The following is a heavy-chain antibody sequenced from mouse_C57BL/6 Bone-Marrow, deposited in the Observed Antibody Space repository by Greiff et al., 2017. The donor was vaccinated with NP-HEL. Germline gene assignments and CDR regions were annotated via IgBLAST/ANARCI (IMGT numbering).Heavy chain of an antibody. V-gene: IGHV1-50*01. J-gene: IGHJ2*01. D-gene: IGHD1-1*01. CDR1: GYTFTSYW. CDR3: ASHYYGSSYNY. Sequence: QVQLKQPGAELVKPGASVKLSCKASGYTFTSYWMQWVKQRPGQGLEWIGEIDPSDSYTNYNQKFKGKATLTVDTSSSTAYMQLSSLTSEDSAVYDCASHYYGSSYNYWGQGTTLTVSS. CDR2: IDPSDSYT.